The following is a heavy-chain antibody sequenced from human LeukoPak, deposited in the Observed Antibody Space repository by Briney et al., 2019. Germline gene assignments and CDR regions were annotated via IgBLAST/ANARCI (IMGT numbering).Heavy chain of an antibody. CDR2: IIPIFGTA. J-gene: IGHJ4*02. CDR3: ASVLWFGELLSPYLDY. CDR1: GGTFSSYA. D-gene: IGHD3-10*01. Sequence: SVKASCKASGGTFSSYAISWVRQAPGQGLEWMGRIIPIFGTANYAQKFQGRVTITTDESTSTAYMELSSLRSEDTAVYYCASVLWFGELLSPYLDYWGQGTLVTVSS. V-gene: IGHV1-69*05.